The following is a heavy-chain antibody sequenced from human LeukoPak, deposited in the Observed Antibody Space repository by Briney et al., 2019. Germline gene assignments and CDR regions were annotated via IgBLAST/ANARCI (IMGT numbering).Heavy chain of an antibody. V-gene: IGHV3-74*01. J-gene: IGHJ4*02. D-gene: IGHD1-26*01. Sequence: PGGSLRLSRAASGFTFSSYWMHWVRQAPGKGLVWVSRINSDGSSTSYADSVKGRFTISRDNAKNTLYLQMNSLRAEDTAVYYCASVGRELTIDYWGQGTLVTVSS. CDR1: GFTFSSYW. CDR2: INSDGSST. CDR3: ASVGRELTIDY.